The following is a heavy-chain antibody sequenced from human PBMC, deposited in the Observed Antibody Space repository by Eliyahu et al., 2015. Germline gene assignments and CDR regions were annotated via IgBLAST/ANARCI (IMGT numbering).Heavy chain of an antibody. V-gene: IGHV4-59*01. J-gene: IGHJ4*02. CDR2: IYYSGST. CDR1: GGSINNYY. D-gene: IGHD5-24*01. CDR3: ARGWGYTDY. Sequence: QVQLQESGPGLVKPSETLSLTCTVPGGSINNYYWXWIRQPPGKGLEWIGYIYYSGSTNYNPSLKSRVTISVDTSKNQFSLRLSSVTAADTAVYYCARGWGYTDYWGQGTLVTVSS.